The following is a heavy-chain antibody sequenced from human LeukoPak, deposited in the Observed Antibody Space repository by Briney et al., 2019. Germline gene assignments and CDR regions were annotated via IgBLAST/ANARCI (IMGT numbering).Heavy chain of an antibody. J-gene: IGHJ4*02. Sequence: GGSLRLSCVASGLTFEDYTMHWVRQAPGNTREWVSLISWDGTTYYTDSVKGRFTISRDNSKNSLYLQMDTLRSEDTAFYYCVKDLSYESSGHVLEYWGQGTLVTVSS. CDR1: GLTFEDYT. D-gene: IGHD3-22*01. CDR2: ISWDGTT. V-gene: IGHV3-43*01. CDR3: VKDLSYESSGHVLEY.